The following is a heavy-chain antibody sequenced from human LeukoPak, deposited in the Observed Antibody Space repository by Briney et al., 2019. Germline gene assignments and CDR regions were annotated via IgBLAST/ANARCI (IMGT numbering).Heavy chain of an antibody. D-gene: IGHD2-8*01. V-gene: IGHV4-4*07. CDR1: GDSIRSYY. CDR2: IYTNGNT. J-gene: IGHJ3*02. Sequence: SETLSLTCTASGDSIRSYYWSWIRQAAGKGLEGIGRIYTNGNTNYNPSLKSRVTMSADASRNQFSLTLTSLTAADTAVYYCASVRTYGSDAFDIWGQGTRVTVSS. CDR3: ASVRTYGSDAFDI.